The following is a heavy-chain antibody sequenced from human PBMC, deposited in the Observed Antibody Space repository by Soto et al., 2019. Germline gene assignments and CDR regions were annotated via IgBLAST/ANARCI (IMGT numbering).Heavy chain of an antibody. Sequence: SETLSLTCTVSGGSISSYYWSWIRQPPGKGLEWIGYIYYSGSTNYNPSLKSRVTISVDTSKNQFSLKLSSVTAADTAGYYCARDRCNWGWDETGFDPWGQGTLATFSS. CDR2: IYYSGST. J-gene: IGHJ5*02. V-gene: IGHV4-59*01. CDR1: GGSISSYY. D-gene: IGHD7-27*01. CDR3: ARDRCNWGWDETGFDP.